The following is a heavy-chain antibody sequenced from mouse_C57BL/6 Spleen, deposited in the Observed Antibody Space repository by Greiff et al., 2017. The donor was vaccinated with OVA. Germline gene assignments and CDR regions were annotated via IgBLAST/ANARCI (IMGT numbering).Heavy chain of an antibody. Sequence: QVQLQQSGAELVRPGTSVKMSCKASGYTFTNYWIGWAKQRPGHGLEWIGDIYPGGGYTNYNEKFKGKATLTADKSSSTASMQFSSLTSEDSAIYYCARLLPYAMDDWGQGTSVTVSS. J-gene: IGHJ4*01. V-gene: IGHV1-63*01. D-gene: IGHD1-1*01. CDR3: ARLLPYAMDD. CDR1: GYTFTNYW. CDR2: IYPGGGYT.